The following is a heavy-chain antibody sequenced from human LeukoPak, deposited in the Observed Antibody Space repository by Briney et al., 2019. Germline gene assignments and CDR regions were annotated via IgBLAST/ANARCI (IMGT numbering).Heavy chain of an antibody. CDR3: ARVEYDFWRGYSFPRHFNY. J-gene: IGHJ4*02. CDR1: GGSFSGYY. V-gene: IGHV4-34*01. Sequence: SETLSLTCAVYGGSFSGYYWRWIRQPPGKGLEWIGEIYHSGSTNYNPSLKSRVTISVDTSKTQFSLKLTSVTAADTAVYYCARVEYDFWRGYSFPRHFNYWGQGTLVTVSS. CDR2: IYHSGST. D-gene: IGHD3-3*01.